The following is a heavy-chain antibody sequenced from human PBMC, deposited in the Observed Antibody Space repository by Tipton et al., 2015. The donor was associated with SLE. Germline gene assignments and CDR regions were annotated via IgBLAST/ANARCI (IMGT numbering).Heavy chain of an antibody. CDR1: GYTFTSYG. V-gene: IGHV1-18*04. CDR2: ISAYNGST. Sequence: QVQLVQSGAEVKKPGASVKVSCKASGYTFTSYGISWVRQAPGQGLEWMGWISAYNGSTNYAQKLQGRVTITADKSTSTAYMELSSLRSEDTAVYYCARRAAAAGYYFDYWGQGTLVTVSS. CDR3: ARRAAAAGYYFDY. D-gene: IGHD6-13*01. J-gene: IGHJ4*02.